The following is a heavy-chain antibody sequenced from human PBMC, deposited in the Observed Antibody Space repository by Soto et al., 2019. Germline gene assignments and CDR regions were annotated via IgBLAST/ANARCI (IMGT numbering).Heavy chain of an antibody. CDR3: AHDSSGYLCFDY. CDR2: IYWDDDK. CDR1: GFSLSTRGRG. D-gene: IGHD3-22*01. Sequence: QITLKESGPTLVKPTQTLTLTCTFSGFSLSTRGRGVVWIRQPPGKALAWLALIYWDDDKRYSPSLKSRLTITKDTSKNQVVLTMTNMGPVDTATYYCAHDSSGYLCFDYWCQGTLVTVSS. J-gene: IGHJ4*02. V-gene: IGHV2-5*02.